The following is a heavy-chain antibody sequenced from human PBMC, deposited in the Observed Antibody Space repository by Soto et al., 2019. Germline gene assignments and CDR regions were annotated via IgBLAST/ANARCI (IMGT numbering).Heavy chain of an antibody. CDR2: IIPIFGTA. CDR1: GGTFSSYA. J-gene: IGHJ4*02. Sequence: QVQLVQSGAEVKKPGSSVKVSCKASGGTFSSYAISWVRQAPGQGLEWMGGIIPIFGTANYAQKCKGRDTISADKPTSTACMGLSSLRSEDTAVYYCGGEGEWELHGGGFDYWGQGTLVTVSS. D-gene: IGHD1-26*01. V-gene: IGHV1-69*06. CDR3: GGEGEWELHGGGFDY.